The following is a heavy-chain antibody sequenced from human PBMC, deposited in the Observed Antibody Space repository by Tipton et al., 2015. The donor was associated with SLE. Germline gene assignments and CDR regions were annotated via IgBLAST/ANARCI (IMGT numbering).Heavy chain of an antibody. V-gene: IGHV1-18*01. CDR1: GYTFDAFG. D-gene: IGHD3-16*01. CDR2: ISGYNSNI. J-gene: IGHJ3*02. CDR3: AEAGGYDTFDI. Sequence: QLVQSGAEVKKPGASVRVSCKASGYTFDAFGITWVRQAPGQGPEWMGWISGYNSNIDYAQKFQGRVTMTRDTSTSTVYMELSSLRSEDTAVYYCAEAGGYDTFDIWGQGTMVTVSS.